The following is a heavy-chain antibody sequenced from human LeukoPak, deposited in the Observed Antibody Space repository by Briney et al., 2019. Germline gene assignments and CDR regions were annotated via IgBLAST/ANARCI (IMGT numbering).Heavy chain of an antibody. D-gene: IGHD2-2*01. J-gene: IGHJ3*02. CDR2: ITWNSGSI. CDR1: GFTFDDYA. Sequence: GRSLRLSCAASGFTFDDYAMHWVRQAPGKGLEWVSGITWNSGSIGYADSVKGRFTISRDNAKNSLYLQMNSLRAEDTALYYCAKDMGAYCSSTSCPGGAIDSWGQGTMVTVSS. V-gene: IGHV3-9*01. CDR3: AKDMGAYCSSTSCPGGAIDS.